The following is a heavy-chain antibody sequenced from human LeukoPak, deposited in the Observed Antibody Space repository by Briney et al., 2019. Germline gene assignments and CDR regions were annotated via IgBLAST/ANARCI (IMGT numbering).Heavy chain of an antibody. CDR3: ARGGGSGRGNWFDP. CDR1: GGSINYYY. J-gene: IGHJ5*02. Sequence: SETLSLTCTVSGGSINYYYWSWIRQPPGKGLEWIGYVYYSGSTNYNPSLKSRVTISVDTSKSQFSLKLTSVTAADTAVYYCARGGGSGRGNWFDPWGQGSLVIVSS. D-gene: IGHD3-10*01. CDR2: VYYSGST. V-gene: IGHV4-59*01.